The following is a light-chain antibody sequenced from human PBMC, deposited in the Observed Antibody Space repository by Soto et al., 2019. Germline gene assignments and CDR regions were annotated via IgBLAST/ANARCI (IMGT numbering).Light chain of an antibody. CDR2: GDN. CDR1: SSNIGSFYD. V-gene: IGLV1-40*01. CDR3: QSYDNSLNHVV. Sequence: VLTQPPSVSGAPGQRVTIPCTGSSSNIGSFYDVHWYQQLPGTVPKLLIYGDNNRPSGVPDRFSGSKSGTAASLAITGLQAEDEADYYCQSYDNSLNHVVFGGGTQLTVL. J-gene: IGLJ2*01.